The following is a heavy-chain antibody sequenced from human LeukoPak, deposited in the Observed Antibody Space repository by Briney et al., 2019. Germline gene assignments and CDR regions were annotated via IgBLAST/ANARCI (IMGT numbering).Heavy chain of an antibody. D-gene: IGHD3-3*01. CDR3: ARGLYDYYFDY. J-gene: IGHJ4*02. Sequence: PSETLSLTCTVSGGSISSYYWGWIRQPPGKGLECIGSIYYSGSTYYNPSLKSRVTISVDTSKNQFSLKLSFVTAADTAVYYCARGLYDYYFDYWGQGTLVTVSS. CDR2: IYYSGST. V-gene: IGHV4-39*07. CDR1: GGSISSYY.